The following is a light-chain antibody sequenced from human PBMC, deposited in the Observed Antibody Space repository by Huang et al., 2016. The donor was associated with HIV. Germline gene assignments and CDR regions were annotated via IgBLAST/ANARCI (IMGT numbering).Light chain of an antibody. Sequence: EIVMTQSPPTLSASPGERATLSCRASQSVKRLAWYQQRPGQAPKLLVYDVSSSATGTPARFSGSGSGTDFTLTINTLQSEDFALYYCQQYDDWPPWSFGQGTRVDMK. J-gene: IGKJ1*01. V-gene: IGKV3-15*01. CDR2: DVS. CDR1: QSVKR. CDR3: QQYDDWPPWS.